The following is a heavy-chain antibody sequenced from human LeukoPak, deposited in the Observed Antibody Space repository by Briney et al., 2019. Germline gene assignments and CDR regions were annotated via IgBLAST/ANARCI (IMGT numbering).Heavy chain of an antibody. D-gene: IGHD2-8*01. CDR3: AKDRSCTNDICHGDFDY. V-gene: IGHV3-23*01. Sequence: GGSLRLSCAASGFTFSSYAVSWVRQAPGKGMEWVSSISGSGGSTYSADSVKGRFTISRDNSKNTPYLQMNSLRAEDTALYYCAKDRSCTNDICHGDFDYWGQGTLVTVSS. CDR1: GFTFSSYA. CDR2: ISGSGGST. J-gene: IGHJ4*02.